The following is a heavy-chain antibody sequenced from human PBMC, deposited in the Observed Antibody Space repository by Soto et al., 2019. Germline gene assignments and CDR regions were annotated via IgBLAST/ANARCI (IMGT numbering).Heavy chain of an antibody. V-gene: IGHV3-21*01. J-gene: IGHJ3*02. CDR1: GFTFSSYS. D-gene: IGHD2-15*01. CDR3: ARDHGLSSYAFDI. CDR2: ISSSSSYI. Sequence: GGSLRLSCAASGFTFSSYSMNWVRQAPGKGLEWVSSISSSSSYIYYADSVKGRFTIPRDNAKNSLYLQMNSLRAEDTAVYYCARDHGLSSYAFDIWGQGTMVTVSS.